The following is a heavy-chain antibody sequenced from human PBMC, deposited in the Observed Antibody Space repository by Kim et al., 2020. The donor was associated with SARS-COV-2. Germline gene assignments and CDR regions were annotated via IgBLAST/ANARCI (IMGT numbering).Heavy chain of an antibody. D-gene: IGHD3-3*01. CDR1: GFTFSSYW. V-gene: IGHV3-74*01. CDR2: INSDGSST. CDR3: ARDPSAPPYYDFWSGYYRSWFDP. Sequence: GGSLRLSCAASGFTFSSYWMHWVHQAPGKGLVWVSRINSDGSSTSYADSVKGRFTISRDNAKNTLYLQMNSLRAEDTAVYYCARDPSAPPYYDFWSGYYRSWFDPWGQGTLVTVSS. J-gene: IGHJ5*02.